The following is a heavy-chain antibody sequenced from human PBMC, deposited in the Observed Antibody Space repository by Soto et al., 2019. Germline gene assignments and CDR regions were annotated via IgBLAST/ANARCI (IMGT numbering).Heavy chain of an antibody. D-gene: IGHD3-22*01. CDR3: ARSMFYSDGSNYSPFDY. J-gene: IGHJ4*02. V-gene: IGHV4-61*01. CDR1: GGSVSSGNYY. CDR2: FYYTGSI. Sequence: QVQLQESGPGLVKPSETLSLTCTVSGGSVSSGNYYWSWIRQPPGKGLEWIGYFYYTGSINYNPSRHSRVTIFIDASKNQFSLRLSSVTAADTAVYYCARSMFYSDGSNYSPFDYWGQGTLVTASS.